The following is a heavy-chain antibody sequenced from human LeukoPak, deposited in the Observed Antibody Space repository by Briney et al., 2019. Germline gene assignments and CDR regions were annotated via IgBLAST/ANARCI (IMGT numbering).Heavy chain of an antibody. CDR2: IYYSGST. V-gene: IGHV4-39*07. D-gene: IGHD4-17*01. J-gene: IGHJ4*02. CDR3: ARDYGDYVSGLGY. CDR1: DGSISSSSYY. Sequence: SETLSLTCTVSDGSISSSSYYWGWIRQPPGKGLEWIGSIYYSGSTYYNPSLKSRVTISVDTSKNQFSLKLSSVTAADTAVYYCARDYGDYVSGLGYWGQGTLVTVSS.